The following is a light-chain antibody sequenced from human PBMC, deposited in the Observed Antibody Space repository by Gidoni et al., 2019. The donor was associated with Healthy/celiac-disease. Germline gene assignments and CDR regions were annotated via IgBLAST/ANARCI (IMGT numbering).Light chain of an antibody. CDR3: QQYGNSLT. Sequence: DIVLTQSPGTLSLSPGERVTLTCRASQSVSSSYLAWYQQKPGQAPRLLIYGATSRATGPPARFSGSGSGADFTLTISRLEPEDFAVYSCQQYGNSLTFXGXTKVEIK. V-gene: IGKV3-20*01. CDR2: GAT. J-gene: IGKJ4*01. CDR1: QSVSSSY.